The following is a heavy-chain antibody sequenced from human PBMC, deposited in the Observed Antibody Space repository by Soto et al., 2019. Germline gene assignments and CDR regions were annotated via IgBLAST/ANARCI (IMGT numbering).Heavy chain of an antibody. CDR3: ARGISSGWYRPWNY. CDR1: GGTFSSYA. Sequence: QVQLVQSGAEVKKPGSSVKVSCKASGGTFSSYAISWVQQAPGQGLEWMGGIIPIFGTANYAQKFQGRVTITADESTSTAYMELSSLRSEDTAVYYCARGISSGWYRPWNYWGQGTLVTVSS. CDR2: IIPIFGTA. V-gene: IGHV1-69*01. J-gene: IGHJ4*02. D-gene: IGHD6-19*01.